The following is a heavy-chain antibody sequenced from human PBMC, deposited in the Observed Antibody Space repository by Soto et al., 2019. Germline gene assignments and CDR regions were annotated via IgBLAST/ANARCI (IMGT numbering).Heavy chain of an antibody. Sequence: SETLSLTCTVSGGSISSYYWSWIRQPPGKGLEWIGYIYYSGSTNYNPSLKSRVTISVDTSKNQFSLKLSSVTAADTAVYYCARVLRAAKERSDDYYFDYWGQGTLVTVSS. CDR3: ARVLRAAKERSDDYYFDY. D-gene: IGHD6-13*01. CDR2: IYYSGST. J-gene: IGHJ4*02. V-gene: IGHV4-59*01. CDR1: GGSISSYY.